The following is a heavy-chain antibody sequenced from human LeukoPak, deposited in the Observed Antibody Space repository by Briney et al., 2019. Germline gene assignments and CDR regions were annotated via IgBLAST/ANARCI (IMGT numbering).Heavy chain of an antibody. J-gene: IGHJ6*02. D-gene: IGHD3-10*01. CDR3: ARASGSSSYYYYGMDV. V-gene: IGHV3-64*01. CDR2: ISSNGGST. CDR1: GFTFSSYA. Sequence: GGSLRLSCAASGFTFSSYAMPWVRQAPGKGLEYVSAISSNGGSTYYANSVKGRFTISRDNSKNTLYLQMGSLRAEDMAVYYCARASGSSSYYYYGMDVWGQGTTVTVSS.